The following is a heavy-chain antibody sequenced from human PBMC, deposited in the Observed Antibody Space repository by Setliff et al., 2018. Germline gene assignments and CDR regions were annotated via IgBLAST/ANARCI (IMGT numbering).Heavy chain of an antibody. Sequence: SETLSLTCTVSGGSVSPYFWSWIRQPPGKGLQWIGYIYHNGSTNFNPSLKSRVNMSIDTSKNQFALNLKSVTAADTAVYYCARDPGFRSGTWSLDLWGQGTQVTVSS. CDR1: GGSVSPYF. CDR3: ARDPGFRSGTWSLDL. V-gene: IGHV4-59*02. J-gene: IGHJ5*02. D-gene: IGHD3-10*01. CDR2: IYHNGST.